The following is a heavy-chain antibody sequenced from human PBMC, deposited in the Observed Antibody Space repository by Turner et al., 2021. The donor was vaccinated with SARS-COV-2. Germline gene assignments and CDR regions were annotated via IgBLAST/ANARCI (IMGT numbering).Heavy chain of an antibody. J-gene: IGHJ6*02. CDR2: IYYSGST. D-gene: IGHD2-2*02. V-gene: IGHV4-39*01. Sequence: QLQLQESGPGLVKPSETLSLTCTVSGGSISSSSYYWGWIRQPPGKGLEWIGSIYYSGSTHYNPSLKSRVTISVDTSKNQFSLKLSSVTAADTAVYYCAGEVVVPAAILGAVYGMDVWGQGTTVTVSS. CDR3: AGEVVVPAAILGAVYGMDV. CDR1: GGSISSSSYY.